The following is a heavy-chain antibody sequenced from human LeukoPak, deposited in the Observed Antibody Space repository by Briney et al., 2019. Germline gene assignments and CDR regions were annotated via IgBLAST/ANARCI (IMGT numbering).Heavy chain of an antibody. J-gene: IGHJ4*02. CDR1: GFPFNAYW. CDR3: ARDRGWRSSGYYLYHFDY. V-gene: IGHV3-7*01. Sequence: PGGSLRLSCAASGFPFNAYWMTWVRQAPGKGLEWVANIRQDGDTKYYVDSVKGRFTISRDNAKNSLYLEMSSLRVEDTAVYYCARDRGWRSSGYYLYHFDYWGQGTLVTFAS. D-gene: IGHD3-22*01. CDR2: IRQDGDTK.